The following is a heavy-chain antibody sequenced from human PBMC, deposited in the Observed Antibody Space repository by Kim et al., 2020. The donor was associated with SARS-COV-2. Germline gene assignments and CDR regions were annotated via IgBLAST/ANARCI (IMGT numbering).Heavy chain of an antibody. CDR2: IYNRETT. V-gene: IGHV4-61*01. D-gene: IGHD6-13*01. J-gene: IGHJ4*02. Sequence: SETLSLTCSVSGESVSSEFYYWSWIRQPPGKGLEWIGYIYNRETTKYSPSLKSRVTMSVDTSKNQFSLKLTSVTTADTAVYFCARGDCSWYLLDYWGQGTLVAVSS. CDR3: ARGDCSWYLLDY. CDR1: GESVSSEFYY.